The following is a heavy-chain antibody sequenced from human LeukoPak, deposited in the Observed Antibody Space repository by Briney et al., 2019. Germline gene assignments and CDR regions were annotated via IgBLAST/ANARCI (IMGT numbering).Heavy chain of an antibody. CDR3: AREGISTRPAFDI. D-gene: IGHD2-2*01. J-gene: IGHJ3*02. CDR2: ISSSSSYI. Sequence: GGSLRLSCAASGFTFSSYSMNWVRQAPGKGLEWVSSISSSSSYIYYADSVKGRFTISRDNAKNSLYLQMNSLRAEDTAVYYCAREGISTRPAFDIWGQGTMVTVSS. V-gene: IGHV3-21*01. CDR1: GFTFSSYS.